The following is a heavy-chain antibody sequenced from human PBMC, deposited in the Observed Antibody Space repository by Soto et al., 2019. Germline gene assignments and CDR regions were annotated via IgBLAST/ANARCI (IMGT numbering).Heavy chain of an antibody. J-gene: IGHJ5*02. CDR1: GGSFSGYY. CDR2: INHSGSA. V-gene: IGHV4-34*01. Sequence: SETLSLTCAVYGGSFSGYYWSWIRQPPGKGLEWIGEINHSGSANYNPSLESRVTISVDTSKNQFSLKLSSVTAADTAVYYCARFVVVPAALTNWFDPWGQGTLVTVSS. CDR3: ARFVVVPAALTNWFDP. D-gene: IGHD2-2*01.